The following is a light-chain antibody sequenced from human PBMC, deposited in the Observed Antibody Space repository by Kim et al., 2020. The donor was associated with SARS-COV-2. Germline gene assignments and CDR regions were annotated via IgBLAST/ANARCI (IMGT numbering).Light chain of an antibody. CDR3: RQGTHWPFT. V-gene: IGKV2-30*01. J-gene: IGKJ3*01. CDR1: RSVVYSDGNSY. Sequence: PASSPCRYSRSVVYSDGNSYLNWFHQRPGQSPRRLLYKVSNRDSGVPDRFSGSGSGTDFTLQISRVEAEDVGVYYCRQGTHWPFTFGPGTKVDIK. CDR2: KVS.